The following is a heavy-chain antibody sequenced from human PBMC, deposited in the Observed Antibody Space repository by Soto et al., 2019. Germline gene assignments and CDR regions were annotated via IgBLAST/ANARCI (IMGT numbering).Heavy chain of an antibody. CDR2: INWNGGRA. Sequence: GGSLRLSCAASGFNFDYYIMHWVRQRPGEGLEWVSLINWNGGRAYYADSVKGRFTISRDNAKNSLYLQMTGLRIEDTALYYCAKHMGGVSTSRYGMDVWGQGTMVTVSS. J-gene: IGHJ6*02. D-gene: IGHD3-16*01. V-gene: IGHV3-43*01. CDR1: GFNFDYYI. CDR3: AKHMGGVSTSRYGMDV.